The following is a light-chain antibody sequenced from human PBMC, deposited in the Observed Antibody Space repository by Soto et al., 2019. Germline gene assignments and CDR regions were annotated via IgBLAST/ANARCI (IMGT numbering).Light chain of an antibody. J-gene: IGKJ1*01. CDR1: QSVSSIY. Sequence: EIVLTQSPGTLSLSLGERATLSCRASQSVSSIYLAWYQQKPGQAPRLLVYGASSRATGIPDRFSGSGSGTDFTLTISRLEPEDVAVYFRHQYRSSPQTFGQGTKVDIK. CDR3: HQYRSSPQT. CDR2: GAS. V-gene: IGKV3-20*01.